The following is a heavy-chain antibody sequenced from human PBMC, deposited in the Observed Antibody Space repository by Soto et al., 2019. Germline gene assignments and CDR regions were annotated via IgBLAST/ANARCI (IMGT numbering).Heavy chain of an antibody. V-gene: IGHV1-46*03. CDR1: GYTFTSYD. CDR3: AATEYSSSWYLAY. J-gene: IGHJ4*02. Sequence: SVKVSCKACGYTFTSYDVHGLRQAPGQGLEWMGIINPSGGSTSYAQKFQGRVTMTRDTSTSTVYMELSSLRSEDTAVYYCAATEYSSSWYLAYWGQGTLVTVSS. CDR2: INPSGGST. D-gene: IGHD6-13*01.